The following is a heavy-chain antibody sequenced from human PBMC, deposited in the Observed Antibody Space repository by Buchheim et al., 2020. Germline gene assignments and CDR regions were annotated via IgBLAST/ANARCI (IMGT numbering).Heavy chain of an antibody. J-gene: IGHJ4*02. D-gene: IGHD2-15*01. CDR3: AKDRSYCSGGSCPNYFDY. V-gene: IGHV3-30*18. CDR2: ISYDGSHK. CDR1: GFTFSRYH. Sequence: QVQLVESGGGVVQPGRSLRLSCAASGFTFSRYHMHWVRQAPGKRLEWLAVISYDGSHKYYADSVKGRFTISRDNSKNTLYLQMNSLRAEDTAVYYCAKDRSYCSGGSCPNYFDYWGQGTL.